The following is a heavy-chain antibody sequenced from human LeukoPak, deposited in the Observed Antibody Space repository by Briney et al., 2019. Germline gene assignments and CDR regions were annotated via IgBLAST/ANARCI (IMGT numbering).Heavy chain of an antibody. V-gene: IGHV3-53*01. Sequence: GGSLRLSCAASGFTVSSNYMSWVRQAPGKGLEWVSVIFSGGTTYYADSVKGRLTISRDNSKNTVYLQMNSLRADDTAVYYCAREGNYYDMDVWGQGTTVTVSS. CDR3: AREGNYYDMDV. J-gene: IGHJ6*02. CDR1: GFTVSSNY. CDR2: IFSGGTT.